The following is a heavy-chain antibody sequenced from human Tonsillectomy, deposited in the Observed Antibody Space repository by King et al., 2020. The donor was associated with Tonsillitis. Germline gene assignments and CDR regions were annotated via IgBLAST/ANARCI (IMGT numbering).Heavy chain of an antibody. J-gene: IGHJ5*02. CDR3: ARHYLTNYCSSNSCLNWFDP. V-gene: IGHV4-39*01. CDR1: GGSISSSSYY. CDR2: IYYSVST. Sequence: QLQESGPGLVKPSETLSLTCTVSGGSISSSSYYWGWIRQPPGKGLEWIGSIYYSVSTYYNPSLKSRVTISVDTSKNQFSLKLSSVTAADTAVYYCARHYLTNYCSSNSCLNWFDPWGQGTLVTVSS. D-gene: IGHD2-2*01.